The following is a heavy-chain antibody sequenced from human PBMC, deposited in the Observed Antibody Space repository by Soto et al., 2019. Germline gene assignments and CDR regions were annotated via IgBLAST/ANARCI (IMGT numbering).Heavy chain of an antibody. CDR2: TYYRSKWYN. J-gene: IGHJ6*02. D-gene: IGHD1-20*01. Sequence: PSQTLSLTCAISGDSVSSNSAAWNWIRQSPSRGLEWLGRTYYRSKWYNDYAVSVKSRITINPDTSKNQFSLQLNSVTPEDTAVYYCARVNGSNWNNYYYYYGMDVWGQGTTVTAP. CDR3: ARVNGSNWNNYYYYYGMDV. V-gene: IGHV6-1*01. CDR1: GDSVSSNSAA.